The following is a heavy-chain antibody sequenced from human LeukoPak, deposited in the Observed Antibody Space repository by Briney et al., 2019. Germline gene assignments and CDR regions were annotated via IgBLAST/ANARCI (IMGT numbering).Heavy chain of an antibody. V-gene: IGHV4-39*07. J-gene: IGHJ5*02. CDR3: ARELNNWFDP. Sequence: SETLSLTCTVSGYSISSSSYYWGWIRQPPGKGLEWIGSIYYSGSTYYNPSLKSRVTISVDKSGNQFSLKLSSVTAADTAVYYCARELNNWFDPWGQGTLVTVSS. CDR1: GYSISSSSYY. CDR2: IYYSGST. D-gene: IGHD4/OR15-4a*01.